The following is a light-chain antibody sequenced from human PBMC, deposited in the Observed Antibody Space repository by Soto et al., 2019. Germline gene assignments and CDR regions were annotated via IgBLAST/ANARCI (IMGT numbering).Light chain of an antibody. CDR2: DAS. CDR3: QQYGSLYT. CDR1: QSVRSSY. V-gene: IGKV3-20*01. J-gene: IGKJ2*01. Sequence: EIVLTQSPGTLSLSPGERATLSCRASQSVRSSYLAWYQQKPGQAPRLLSYDASSRATGVPDRFSGSGSGPDFTLTISKLEPEDCAVYYCQQYGSLYTFRQGTKLEIK.